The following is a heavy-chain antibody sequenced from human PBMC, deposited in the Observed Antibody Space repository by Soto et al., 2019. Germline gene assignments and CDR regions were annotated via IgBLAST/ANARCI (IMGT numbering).Heavy chain of an antibody. J-gene: IGHJ4*02. CDR1: GGSFSGYY. CDR3: ARAGDYDILTGYYITFDY. CDR2: INHSGST. V-gene: IGHV4-34*01. D-gene: IGHD3-9*01. Sequence: QVQLQQWGAGLLKPSETLSLTCAVYGGSFSGYYWSWIRQPPGKGLEWMGEINHSGSTNYNPSLKSRVTISVDTSKNQFSLKLSSVTAADTAVYYCARAGDYDILTGYYITFDYWGQGTLVTVSS.